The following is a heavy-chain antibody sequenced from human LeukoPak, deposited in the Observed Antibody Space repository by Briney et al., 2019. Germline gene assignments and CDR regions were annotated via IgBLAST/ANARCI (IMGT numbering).Heavy chain of an antibody. CDR3: ARITMVRRVIITLDY. Sequence: GESLKISCKGSGYSFTSYWIGWVRQMPGKGLEWMGIIYPGDSDTRYSPSFQGQVTISADKSISTAYLQWSSLKASDTAMYYCARITMVRRVIITLDYWGQGTLVTVSS. D-gene: IGHD3-10*01. CDR1: GYSFTSYW. V-gene: IGHV5-51*01. CDR2: IYPGDSDT. J-gene: IGHJ4*02.